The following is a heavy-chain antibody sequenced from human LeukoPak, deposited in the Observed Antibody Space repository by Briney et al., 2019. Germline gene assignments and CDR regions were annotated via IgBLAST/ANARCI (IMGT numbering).Heavy chain of an antibody. V-gene: IGHV4-30-4*01. CDR2: IYYSGST. J-gene: IGHJ6*03. D-gene: IGHD6-6*01. CDR3: ARTAWGTYSSSSYPRDYYYYMDV. CDR1: GGSISSGDYY. Sequence: SQTLSLTCTVSGGSISSGDYYWSWIRQPPGKGLEWIGYIYYSGSTNYNPSLKSRVTISVDTSKNQFSLKLSSVTAADTAVYYCARTAWGTYSSSSYPRDYYYYMDVWGKGTTVTVSS.